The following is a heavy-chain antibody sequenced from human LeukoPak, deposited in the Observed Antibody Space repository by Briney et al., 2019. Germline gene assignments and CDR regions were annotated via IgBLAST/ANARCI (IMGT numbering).Heavy chain of an antibody. CDR3: ARDRSSGWYYFDY. D-gene: IGHD6-19*01. V-gene: IGHV3-30*04. Sequence: GGSLRFSCAASGFTFSSYAMHWVRQAPGKGLEWVAVISYDGSNKYYADSVKGRFTISRDNSKNTLYLQMNSLRAEDTAVYYCARDRSSGWYYFDYWGQGTLVTVSS. J-gene: IGHJ4*02. CDR2: ISYDGSNK. CDR1: GFTFSSYA.